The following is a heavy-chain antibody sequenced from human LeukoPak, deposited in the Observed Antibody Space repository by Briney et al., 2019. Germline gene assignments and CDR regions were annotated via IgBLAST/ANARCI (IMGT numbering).Heavy chain of an antibody. V-gene: IGHV1-8*01. J-gene: IGHJ5*02. Sequence: ASVKVSCKASGYTFTSYDINWVRQATGQGLEWMGWMNPNSGTTGYAQKFQGRVTMTRNTSISTAYMELSSLRSEDTAVYYCARGYSYGSGYNWFDPWGQGTLVTVSS. D-gene: IGHD5-18*01. CDR1: GYTFTSYD. CDR3: ARGYSYGSGYNWFDP. CDR2: MNPNSGTT.